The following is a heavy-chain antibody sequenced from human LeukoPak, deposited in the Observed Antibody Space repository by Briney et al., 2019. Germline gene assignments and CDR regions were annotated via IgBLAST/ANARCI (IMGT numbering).Heavy chain of an antibody. Sequence: SETLSLTCTVSGGSISSSSYYWGWIRQPPGKGLEWIGSIYYSGTTYYNPSLKSRVTISVDTSKNQFSLKVISVTAADTAVYYCARHLGRSGGKPGRSLDYWGQGTLVTVSS. V-gene: IGHV4-39*01. CDR2: IYYSGTT. D-gene: IGHD2-15*01. J-gene: IGHJ4*02. CDR1: GGSISSSSYY. CDR3: ARHLGRSGGKPGRSLDY.